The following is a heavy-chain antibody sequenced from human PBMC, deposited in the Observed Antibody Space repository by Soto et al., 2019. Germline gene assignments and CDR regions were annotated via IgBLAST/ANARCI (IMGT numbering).Heavy chain of an antibody. CDR3: ARVWSGYPTHWFDP. J-gene: IGHJ5*02. Sequence: ASVNVSCKSSGYTFTSYCMSWGRGAPGQGLECMGWISAYNGNTNDAQKLQGRVTMTTDTSTSTAYMELRSLRSDDTAVYYCARVWSGYPTHWFDPGGQGTLVAVSS. D-gene: IGHD3-3*01. CDR1: GYTFTSYC. CDR2: ISAYNGNT. V-gene: IGHV1-18*04.